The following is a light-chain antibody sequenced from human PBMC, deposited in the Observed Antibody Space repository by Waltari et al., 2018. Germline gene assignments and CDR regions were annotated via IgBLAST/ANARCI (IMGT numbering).Light chain of an antibody. CDR2: SGS. CDR3: MQGVQTPVT. V-gene: IGKV2-28*01. CDR1: QSILHRNGNNF. J-gene: IGKJ3*01. Sequence: EIVMTQSPVSLSVTPGEPASISCRSSQSILHRNGNNFLEWYLQKPGQSLQLLIYSGSNRGSGVSDRFSGSGSGTDFTLKISRVEAEDVGVYYCMQGVQTPVTFGPGTKVDIK.